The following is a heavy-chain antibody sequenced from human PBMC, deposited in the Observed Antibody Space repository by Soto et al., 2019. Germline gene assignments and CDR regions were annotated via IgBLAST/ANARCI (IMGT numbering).Heavy chain of an antibody. J-gene: IGHJ4*02. CDR3: ASDRGGVGTIDY. Sequence: SETLSLTCTVSGFSISSSSYYWGWIRQPPGKGLEWIGSIYYNGRTKYSPSLESRVTISVDTPKQQFSLRLTSVTAADTAVYYCASDRGGVGTIDYWGRGTLVTVSS. CDR1: GFSISSSSYY. CDR2: IYYNGRT. V-gene: IGHV4-39*01. D-gene: IGHD3-16*01.